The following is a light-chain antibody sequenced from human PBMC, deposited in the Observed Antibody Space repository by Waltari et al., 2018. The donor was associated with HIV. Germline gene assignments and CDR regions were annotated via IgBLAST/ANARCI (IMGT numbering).Light chain of an antibody. CDR1: KLGDQF. V-gene: IGLV3-1*01. CDR3: QALDSNTVV. J-gene: IGLJ3*02. Sequence: SYELTQPHSLSVSPGQTATITCSGSKLGDQFVSWYHQKPGQSPFLVIFQDTKRPSGIPERFSGSSSGNTATLTIRGTQAMDEADYYCQALDSNTVVFGGGTTLTVL. CDR2: QDT.